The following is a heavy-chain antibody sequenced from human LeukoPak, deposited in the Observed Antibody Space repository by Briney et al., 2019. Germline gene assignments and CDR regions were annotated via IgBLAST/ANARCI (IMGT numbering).Heavy chain of an antibody. Sequence: SVKVSCKASGGTFSSYAISWVRQAPGQGLEWMGRIIPIFGTANYAQKFQGRVTITTDESTSTAYMELSNLRSEDTAVYYCARDTVLYGDDAFDIWGQGTMVTVSS. D-gene: IGHD4-17*01. CDR1: GGTFSSYA. J-gene: IGHJ3*02. CDR2: IIPIFGTA. CDR3: ARDTVLYGDDAFDI. V-gene: IGHV1-69*05.